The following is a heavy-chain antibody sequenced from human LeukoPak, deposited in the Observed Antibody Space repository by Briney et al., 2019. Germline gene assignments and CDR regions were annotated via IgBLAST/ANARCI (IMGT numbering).Heavy chain of an antibody. CDR2: IYYSGST. Sequence: SQTLSLTCTVSGGSISSGDYYWSWIRQPPGQGLEWIGYIYYSGSTYYNPSLKSRVTISVDTPKNQFSLKLSSVTAADTAVYYCARSQTTGTYYFDYWGQGTLVTVSS. CDR3: ARSQTTGTYYFDY. V-gene: IGHV4-30-4*01. J-gene: IGHJ4*02. D-gene: IGHD4-17*01. CDR1: GGSISSGDYY.